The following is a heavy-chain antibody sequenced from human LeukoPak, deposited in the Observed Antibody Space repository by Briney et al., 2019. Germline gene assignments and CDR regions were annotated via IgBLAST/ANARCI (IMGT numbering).Heavy chain of an antibody. V-gene: IGHV3-23*01. CDR3: AKDPNGDYIGVFDV. Sequence: PGGSLRLSCAASGLTFSNYAMMWLRQAPGKGLEWVSAITGSGGWTLYADSVKGRFTISRDNSKNTLYLEMSSLRVEDTAVYYCAKDPNGDYIGVFDVWGQGTMVTVSS. CDR1: GLTFSNYA. D-gene: IGHD4-17*01. CDR2: ITGSGGWT. J-gene: IGHJ3*01.